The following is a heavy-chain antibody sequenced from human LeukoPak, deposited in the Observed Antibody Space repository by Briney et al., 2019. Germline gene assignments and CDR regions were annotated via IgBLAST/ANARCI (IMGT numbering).Heavy chain of an antibody. CDR3: ARDPTTVVTTPYYFDF. CDR2: INDRGHT. V-gene: IGHV4-34*01. CDR1: GGSFSGYH. Sequence: TSETLSLTCAVHGGSFSGYHWNWIRQPPGKGLEWIGEINDRGHTNYNPSLESRVTISVDTSKKQFSLKLNSVTAADTAVYYCARDPTTVVTTPYYFDFWGQGTLVTVSS. D-gene: IGHD4-23*01. J-gene: IGHJ4*02.